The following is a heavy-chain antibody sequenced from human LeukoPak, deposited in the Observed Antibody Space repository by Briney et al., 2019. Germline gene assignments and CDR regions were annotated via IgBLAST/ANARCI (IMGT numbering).Heavy chain of an antibody. D-gene: IGHD2-21*01. CDR3: ARELVTNLHFDY. J-gene: IGHJ4*02. CDR2: IYYSGST. V-gene: IGHV4-31*03. CDR1: GGSISSGGYY. Sequence: SETLSLTCTVSGGSISSGGYYWSWIRQHPGKGLEWIGYIYYSGSTYYNPSLKSRVTISVDTSKNQFSLKLSSVTAADTAVYYCARELVTNLHFDYWGQGTLVTVSS.